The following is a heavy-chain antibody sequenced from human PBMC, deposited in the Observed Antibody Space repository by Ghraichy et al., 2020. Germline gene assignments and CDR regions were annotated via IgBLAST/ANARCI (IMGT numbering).Heavy chain of an antibody. V-gene: IGHV4-34*01. CDR2: INHSGST. CDR3: ARGPREVPIAARRGWFDP. Sequence: SETLSLTCAVYGGSFSGYYWSWIRQPPGKGLEWIGEINHSGSTNYNPSLKSRVTISVDTSKNQFSLKLSSVTAADTAVYYCARGPREVPIAARRGWFDPWGQGTLVTVSS. CDR1: GGSFSGYY. D-gene: IGHD6-6*01. J-gene: IGHJ5*02.